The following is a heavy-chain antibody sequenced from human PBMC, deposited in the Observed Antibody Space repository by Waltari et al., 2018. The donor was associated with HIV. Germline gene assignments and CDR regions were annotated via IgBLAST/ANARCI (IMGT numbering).Heavy chain of an antibody. CDR3: ARDFNSSWYYYYGMDV. CDR1: GFTFSSYG. D-gene: IGHD6-13*01. J-gene: IGHJ6*02. Sequence: VQLLESGGGVVQPGRSLRLSCAASGFTFSSYGMHWVRQAPGKGLEWVAVIWYDGSNKYYADSVKGRFTISRDNSKNTLYLQMNSLRAEDTAVYYCARDFNSSWYYYYGMDVWGQGTTVTVSS. CDR2: IWYDGSNK. V-gene: IGHV3-33*01.